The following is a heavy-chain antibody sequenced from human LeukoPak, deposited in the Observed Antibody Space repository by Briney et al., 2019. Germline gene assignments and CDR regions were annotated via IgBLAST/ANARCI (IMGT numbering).Heavy chain of an antibody. Sequence: TGGSLRLSCAASGFTFDDYTMHWVRQAPGKGLEWVSLISWDGGSTYYADSVKGRFTISRDNSKNSLYLQMNSLRTEDTALYYCAKDMEPRSSHSGYDWDGYWGQGTLVTVSS. J-gene: IGHJ4*02. V-gene: IGHV3-43*01. CDR2: ISWDGGST. CDR3: AKDMEPRSSHSGYDWDGY. D-gene: IGHD5-12*01. CDR1: GFTFDDYT.